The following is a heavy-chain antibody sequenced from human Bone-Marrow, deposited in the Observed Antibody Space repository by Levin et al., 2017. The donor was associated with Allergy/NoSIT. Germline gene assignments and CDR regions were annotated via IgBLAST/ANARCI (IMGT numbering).Heavy chain of an antibody. V-gene: IGHV3-23*01. D-gene: IGHD3-3*01. CDR1: GFTFSSYA. J-gene: IGHJ4*02. CDR2: ISGSGGST. Sequence: SCAASGFTFSSYAMSWVRQAPGKGLEWVSAISGSGGSTYYADSVKGRFTISRDNSKNTLYLQMNSLRAEDTAVYYCAKLLDFGVVIPVPNFDYWGQGTLVTVSS. CDR3: AKLLDFGVVIPVPNFDY.